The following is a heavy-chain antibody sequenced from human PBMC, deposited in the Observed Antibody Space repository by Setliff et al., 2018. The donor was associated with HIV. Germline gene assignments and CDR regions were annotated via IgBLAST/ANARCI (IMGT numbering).Heavy chain of an antibody. CDR2: IYEGGLT. CDR1: GFALTSNY. Sequence: PGGSLRLSCVASGFALTSNYISWVRQAPGKGLEWVSVIYEGGLTYYADSVKGRFTISRDNSKNTLYLQMNSLRAEDTAVYYCAKDPRAAVATICDYWGQGTLVTVSS. D-gene: IGHD5-12*01. J-gene: IGHJ4*02. CDR3: AKDPRAAVATICDY. V-gene: IGHV3-53*01.